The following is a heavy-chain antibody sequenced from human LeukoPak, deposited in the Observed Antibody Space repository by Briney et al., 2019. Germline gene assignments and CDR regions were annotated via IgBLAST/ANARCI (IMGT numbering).Heavy chain of an antibody. D-gene: IGHD6-13*01. Sequence: SVKVSCKASGGTFSSYAISWVRQAPGQGLEWMGGIIPIFGTANYAQKLQGRVTMTTDTSTSTAYMELRSLRSDDTAVYYCARAGPRIAAAGTGPTTWGQGTMVTVSS. CDR3: ARAGPRIAAAGTGPTT. V-gene: IGHV1-69*05. J-gene: IGHJ3*01. CDR1: GGTFSSYA. CDR2: IIPIFGTA.